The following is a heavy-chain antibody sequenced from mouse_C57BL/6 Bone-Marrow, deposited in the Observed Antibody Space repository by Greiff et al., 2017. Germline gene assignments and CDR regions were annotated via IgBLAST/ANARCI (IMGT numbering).Heavy chain of an antibody. D-gene: IGHD1-1*01. J-gene: IGHJ1*03. CDR1: GFTFSDAW. Sequence: EVMLVESGGGLVQPGGSMKLSCAASGFTFSDAWMDWVRQSPEKGLEWVAEIRNKANNHTTYYAEGVKGRFTISRDDSKSSVYLQMNSLRAEDTGIYCCTHYGSSYVNWYFDVWGTGTTVTVSS. V-gene: IGHV6-6*01. CDR3: THYGSSYVNWYFDV. CDR2: IRNKANNHTT.